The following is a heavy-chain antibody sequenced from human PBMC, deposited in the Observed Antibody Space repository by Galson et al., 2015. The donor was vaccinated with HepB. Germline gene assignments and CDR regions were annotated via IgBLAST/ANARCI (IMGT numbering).Heavy chain of an antibody. D-gene: IGHD3-3*01. CDR2: INTYNGQT. CDR3: ARRDLHEEAHDC. Sequence: SVKVSCKASGYTFSSHVLDWLRQVPGQGPEWVGKINTYNGQTEFAQKFQGRVTLTTETSTSTAYMDLRSLRSDDTAFYYCARRDLHEEAHDCWGQGTRVTVSS. V-gene: IGHV1-18*01. J-gene: IGHJ4*02. CDR1: GYTFSSHV.